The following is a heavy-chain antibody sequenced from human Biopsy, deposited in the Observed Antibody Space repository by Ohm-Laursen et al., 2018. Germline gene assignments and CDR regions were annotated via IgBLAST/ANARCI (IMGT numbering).Heavy chain of an antibody. J-gene: IGHJ4*02. CDR2: LTWNSGTI. D-gene: IGHD3-16*01. CDR3: VRSLRNYDFLDS. V-gene: IGHV3-9*01. Sequence: SLRLSCAATGFNFDDYAMHWIRQGPGKGLEWVSGLTWNSGTIAYAGSVRGRFTISRDNAKNSLYLQMNNLTSEDTALYYCVRSLRNYDFLDSWGQGTLVSVSS. CDR1: GFNFDDYA.